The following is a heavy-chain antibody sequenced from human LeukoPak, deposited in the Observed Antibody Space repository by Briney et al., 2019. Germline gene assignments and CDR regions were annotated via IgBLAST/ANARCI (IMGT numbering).Heavy chain of an antibody. Sequence: GGSLRLSCATSGFTFSQFGMTWVRQPPGKGLEWVASFDGNAHGTYYADSVKGRCTTSSDNSKNTVYLQMNSLRADDTAIYYCAKARIIGVGWAQFDPWGQGSLVTVSS. CDR3: AKARIIGVGWAQFDP. CDR1: GFTFSQFG. J-gene: IGHJ5*02. V-gene: IGHV3-23*01. CDR2: FDGNAHGT. D-gene: IGHD2-21*01.